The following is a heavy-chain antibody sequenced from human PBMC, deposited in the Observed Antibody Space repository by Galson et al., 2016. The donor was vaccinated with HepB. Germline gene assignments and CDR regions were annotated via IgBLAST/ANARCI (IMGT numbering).Heavy chain of an antibody. CDR3: SRVRCISPTCYAFDC. CDR2: IYSGGKT. V-gene: IGHV3-53*01. Sequence: SLRLSCAGSGFIVSDNYMSWVRQAPGKGLEWVSVIYSGGKTYFSDSVKGRFSTSRDNAKNTLFLHMNSLRAEDTAVYYCSRVRCISPTCYAFDCWGQGTLVNVSS. CDR1: GFIVSDNY. D-gene: IGHD2-2*01. J-gene: IGHJ4*02.